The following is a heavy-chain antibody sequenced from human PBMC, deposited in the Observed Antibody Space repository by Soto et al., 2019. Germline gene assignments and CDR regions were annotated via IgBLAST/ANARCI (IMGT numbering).Heavy chain of an antibody. Sequence: QVQLQESGPGLVKPSQTLSLTCTVSGDSISSGDYFWTWIRQPPGMDLEGLGYIYYSGNTYYSPSLKCRPTISSGPSKYLVTPKLSSLTAPDAVLDSCASVCDCTRGRGTIFDSWGPGSLVTVSS. CDR3: ASVCDCTRGRGTIFDS. D-gene: IGHD2-8*01. CDR1: GDSISSGDYF. V-gene: IGHV4-30-4*01. J-gene: IGHJ4*02. CDR2: IYYSGNT.